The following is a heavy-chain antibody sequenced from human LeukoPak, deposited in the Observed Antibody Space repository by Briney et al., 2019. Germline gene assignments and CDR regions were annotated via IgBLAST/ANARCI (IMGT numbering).Heavy chain of an antibody. CDR3: ARTAAKAPDAFDI. Sequence: SETLSLTCTVSGGSISSGSYYWSWIRQPAGKGLEWIGRIYTSGSTNYNPSLKSRVTISVDTSKNQFSLKLSSVTAADTAAYYCARTAAKAPDAFDIWGQGTMVTVSS. CDR2: IYTSGST. J-gene: IGHJ3*02. V-gene: IGHV4-61*02. D-gene: IGHD6-13*01. CDR1: GGSISSGSYY.